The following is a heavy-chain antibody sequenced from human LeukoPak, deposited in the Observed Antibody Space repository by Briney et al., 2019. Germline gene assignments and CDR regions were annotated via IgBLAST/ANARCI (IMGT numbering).Heavy chain of an antibody. Sequence: GASVKVSCKACVYTFTGYYMHGVRQAPGRGLEWMGWINPNSGGTNYAQKFQGSVTMTRGTSISAAYMELSRLRSDDTAVYCCARDNSSFDYWGQGTMVTVSS. CDR2: INPNSGGT. D-gene: IGHD6-6*01. CDR1: VYTFTGYY. V-gene: IGHV1-2*02. J-gene: IGHJ4*02. CDR3: ARDNSSFDY.